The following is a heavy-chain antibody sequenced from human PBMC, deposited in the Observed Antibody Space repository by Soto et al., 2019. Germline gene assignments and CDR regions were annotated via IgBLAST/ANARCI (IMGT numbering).Heavy chain of an antibody. CDR3: ARVSGYSYGPSDDYYYYYMDV. J-gene: IGHJ6*03. Sequence: GGSLRLSCAASGFTFSSYWMHWVRPAPGKGLVWVSRINSDGSSTSYADSVKGRFTISRDNAKNTLYLQMNSLRAEDTAVYYCARVSGYSYGPSDDYYYYYMDVWGKGTTVTVSS. CDR1: GFTFSSYW. D-gene: IGHD5-18*01. V-gene: IGHV3-74*01. CDR2: INSDGSST.